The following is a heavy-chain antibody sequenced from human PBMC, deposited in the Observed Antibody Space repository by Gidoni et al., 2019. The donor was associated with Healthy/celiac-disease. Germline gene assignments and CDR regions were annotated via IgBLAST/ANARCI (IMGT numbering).Heavy chain of an antibody. Sequence: EVQLVESGGGLVKPGGSLRLSCAASGFTFSSYSMNWVRQAPGKGLEWVSSISSSSSYIYYADSVKGRFTISRDNAKNSLYLQMNSLRAEDTAVYYCASYCSGGSCYAPRGMDVWGQGTTVTVSS. D-gene: IGHD2-15*01. CDR2: ISSSSSYI. CDR1: GFTFSSYS. J-gene: IGHJ6*02. CDR3: ASYCSGGSCYAPRGMDV. V-gene: IGHV3-21*01.